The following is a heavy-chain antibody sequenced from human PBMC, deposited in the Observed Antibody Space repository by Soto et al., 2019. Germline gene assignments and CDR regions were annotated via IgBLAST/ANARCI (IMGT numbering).Heavy chain of an antibody. D-gene: IGHD1-1*01. J-gene: IGHJ4*02. V-gene: IGHV4-59*01. Sequence: SETLSLTCTVSGGSISSYYWSWIRQPPGKGLEWIGYIYYSGSTNYNPSLKSRVTISVDTSKNQFSPKLSSVTAADTAVYYCARWNGAGNDYWGQGTLVTVSS. CDR1: GGSISSYY. CDR3: ARWNGAGNDY. CDR2: IYYSGST.